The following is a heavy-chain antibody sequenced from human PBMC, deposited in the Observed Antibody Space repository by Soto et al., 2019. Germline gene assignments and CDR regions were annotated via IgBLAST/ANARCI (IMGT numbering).Heavy chain of an antibody. J-gene: IGHJ3*02. D-gene: IGHD2-15*01. V-gene: IGHV3-9*01. CDR3: AKDMRWGVVAATPRGAFDI. CDR2: ISWNSGSI. Sequence: EVQLVESGGGLVQPGRSLRLSCAASGFTFDDYAMHWVRQAPGKGLEGVSGISWNSGSIGYADSVKGRFTISGDNANKSVYLQMKSLRAEDTALYYFAKDMRWGVVAATPRGAFDIWGQGKMVTVSS. CDR1: GFTFDDYA.